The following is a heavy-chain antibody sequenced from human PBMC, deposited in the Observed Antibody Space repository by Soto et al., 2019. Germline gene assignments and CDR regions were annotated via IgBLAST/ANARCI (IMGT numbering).Heavy chain of an antibody. J-gene: IGHJ4*02. CDR3: AKSPRGEMATD. Sequence: QVQLVQSGGEVKKPGASVTVSCKASGYTFINYHITWVRQAPGQGLEWMAWINTYNGMTDYAQRFQDRVTMTRDISTSTAYMEFRTLGSDDTAVYFCAKSPRGEMATDWGQGTLVIVSS. CDR2: INTYNGMT. D-gene: IGHD5-12*01. CDR1: GYTFINYH. V-gene: IGHV1-18*01.